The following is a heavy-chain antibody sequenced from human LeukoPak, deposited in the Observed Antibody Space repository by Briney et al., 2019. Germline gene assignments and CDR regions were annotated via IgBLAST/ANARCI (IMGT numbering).Heavy chain of an antibody. CDR2: IYHSGST. CDR3: AREGNDYVWGSYRNPNDAFDI. V-gene: IGHV4-30-4*01. CDR1: GGSISSGDYY. Sequence: SETLSLTCTVSGGSISSGDYYWSWIRQPPGKGLEWIGYIYHSGSTYYNPSLKSRVTISVDKSKNQFSLKLSSVTAADTAVYYCAREGNDYVWGSYRNPNDAFDIWGQGTMVTVSS. D-gene: IGHD3-16*02. J-gene: IGHJ3*02.